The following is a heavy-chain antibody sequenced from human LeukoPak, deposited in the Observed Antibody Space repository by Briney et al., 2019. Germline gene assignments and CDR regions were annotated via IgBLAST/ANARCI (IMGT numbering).Heavy chain of an antibody. CDR1: GGTFSSYA. CDR2: IIPIFGTA. CDR3: ARVSSIVATMLAFDI. Sequence: SVKVSCKASGGTFSSYAISWVRQAPGQGLEWMGGIIPIFGTANYAQKFRGRVTITADESTSTACMELSSLRSEDTAVYYCARVSSIVATMLAFDIWGQGTMVTVSS. J-gene: IGHJ3*02. V-gene: IGHV1-69*13. D-gene: IGHD5-12*01.